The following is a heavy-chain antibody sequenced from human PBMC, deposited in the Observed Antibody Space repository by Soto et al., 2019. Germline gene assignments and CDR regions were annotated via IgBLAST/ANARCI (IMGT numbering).Heavy chain of an antibody. CDR3: ARVYDFWSGYYPYYYYGMDI. V-gene: IGHV1-69*13. J-gene: IGHJ6*01. D-gene: IGHD3-3*01. Sequence: SVKVSCKASGGTYSSYPISRVLHAPGQGLEWMGGIIPIFGTANYAQKFQGRVTITADESTSTAYMELSSLRSEDTAVYYCARVYDFWSGYYPYYYYGMDIWGQGTTVTV. CDR2: IIPIFGTA. CDR1: GGTYSSYP.